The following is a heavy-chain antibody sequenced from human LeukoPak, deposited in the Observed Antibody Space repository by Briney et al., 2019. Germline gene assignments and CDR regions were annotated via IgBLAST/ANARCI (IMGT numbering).Heavy chain of an antibody. D-gene: IGHD3-10*01. J-gene: IGHJ3*02. CDR2: IIPIFGTA. V-gene: IGHV1-69*19. Sequence: FSVKVSCQASGGTFRSYAISWVRQAPGQGRDWMGGIIPIFGTANYAQKFQGRVTITADESTSTAYMELSSLRSEDTAVYYCARVSSGATDAFDIWGQGTMVTVSS. CDR1: GGTFRSYA. CDR3: ARVSSGATDAFDI.